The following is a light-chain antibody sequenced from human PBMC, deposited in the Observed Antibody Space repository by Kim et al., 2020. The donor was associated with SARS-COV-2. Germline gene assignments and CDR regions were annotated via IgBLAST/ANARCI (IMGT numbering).Light chain of an antibody. Sequence: EIVLTQSPGTLSLSPGERATLSCRASQSVSSSYLAWYQQKPGQATRLLIYGASSRATGIPDRFSGSGSGTDFTLTISRLEPEDFAVYYCQQYFSSLYTFGQGTKLEI. J-gene: IGKJ2*01. CDR1: QSVSSSY. V-gene: IGKV3-20*01. CDR2: GAS. CDR3: QQYFSSLYT.